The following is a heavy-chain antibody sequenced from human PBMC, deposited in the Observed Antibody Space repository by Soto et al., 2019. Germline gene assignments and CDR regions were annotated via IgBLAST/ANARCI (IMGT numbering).Heavy chain of an antibody. CDR1: GGSIISDHYY. V-gene: IGHV4-39*01. CDR3: ARHGGNKFDY. Sequence: QPQLQESGPGLVKPSETLSLTCTVSGGSIISDHYYWAWIRQPPGKGLEWIGNMHYSGNTYQNPSLQXRVTIFVDTSKNQFSLHLSSVTAADTAVYYCARHGGNKFDYWGQGTLVTVSS. D-gene: IGHD3-16*01. CDR2: MHYSGNT. J-gene: IGHJ4*02.